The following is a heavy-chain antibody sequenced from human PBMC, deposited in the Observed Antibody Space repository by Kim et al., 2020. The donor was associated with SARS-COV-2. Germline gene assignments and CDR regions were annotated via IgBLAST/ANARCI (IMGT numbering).Heavy chain of an antibody. Sequence: SETLSLTCAVYGGSFSGYYWRWIRQPPGTGLEWIGEINYSGSTNYNPSLKSRVTISVETSKNQFSLQLSSLTAADTAVYYCASWYSSSSVDWFDPWGQGTLVTVSS. CDR3: ASWYSSSSVDWFDP. CDR1: GGSFSGYY. D-gene: IGHD6-6*01. V-gene: IGHV4-34*01. CDR2: INYSGST. J-gene: IGHJ5*02.